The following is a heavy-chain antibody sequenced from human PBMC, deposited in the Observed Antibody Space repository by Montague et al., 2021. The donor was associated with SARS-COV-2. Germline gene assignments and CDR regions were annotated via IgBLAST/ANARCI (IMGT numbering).Heavy chain of an antibody. CDR3: ARQPTLVYCGGDCYLEAFDI. J-gene: IGHJ4*03. CDR2: IHYSGST. V-gene: IGHV4-31*03. Sequence: TLSLTCTVSGGSISSGGYYWSWIRQHPGRGLEWIGYIHYSGSTYYNPSLKSRVTISIGTSKNQLSLRLSAVTAADTAVYYCARQPTLVYCGGDCYLEAFDIWGQGTLVTVSS. D-gene: IGHD2-21*02. CDR1: GGSISSGGYY.